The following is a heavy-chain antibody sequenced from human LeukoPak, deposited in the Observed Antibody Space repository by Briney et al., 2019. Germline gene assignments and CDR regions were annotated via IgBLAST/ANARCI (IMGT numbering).Heavy chain of an antibody. CDR3: AGGYGSSWSFDH. J-gene: IGHJ4*02. CDR2: MHHSGSS. V-gene: IGHV4-59*01. CDR1: GVSIRSYY. D-gene: IGHD2-2*01. Sequence: PSETLSLTCTVSGVSIRSYYWNWVRQSPGRGLEWIGYMHHSGSSHYNPFLKSRVTISVDTSKNHFSLKLNSVTAADTAVYSCAGGYGSSWSFDHWGQGTLVTVSS.